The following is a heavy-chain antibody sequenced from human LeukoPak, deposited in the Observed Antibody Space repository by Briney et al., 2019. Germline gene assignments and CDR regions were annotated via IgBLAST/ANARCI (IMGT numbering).Heavy chain of an antibody. CDR2: IYYSGST. V-gene: IGHV4-59*06. J-gene: IGHJ4*02. CDR3: ARGGPRLYDSSGYYSN. D-gene: IGHD3-22*01. CDR1: GGSISSYY. Sequence: NPSETLSLTCTVSGGSISSYYWSWIRQHPGKGLEWIGYIYYSGSTYYNPSLKSRVTISVDTSKNQFSLKLSSVTAADTAVYYCARGGPRLYDSSGYYSNWGQGTLVTVSS.